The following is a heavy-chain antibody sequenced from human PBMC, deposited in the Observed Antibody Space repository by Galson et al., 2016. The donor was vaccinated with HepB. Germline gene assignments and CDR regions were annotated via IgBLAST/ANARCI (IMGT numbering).Heavy chain of an antibody. CDR1: GFTFSSFA. D-gene: IGHD1-26*01. CDR3: ARPRYSGSYLDGGGFFEY. CDR2: ISYDGSNE. J-gene: IGHJ4*02. Sequence: SLRLSCAASGFTFSSFAMHWVRQAPGKGLEWVAVISYDGSNEYYADSVKGRFSISRDISKNTLYLEMNSLRAEDTAVYYCARPRYSGSYLDGGGFFEYWGQGTLVTVSS. V-gene: IGHV3-30*04.